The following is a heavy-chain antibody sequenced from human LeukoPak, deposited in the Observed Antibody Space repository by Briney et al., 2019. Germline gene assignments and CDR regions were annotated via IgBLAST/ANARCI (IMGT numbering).Heavy chain of an antibody. CDR2: ISAYNGNT. D-gene: IGHD5-24*01. V-gene: IGHV1-18*01. CDR1: GYTFTSYG. Sequence: ASVKVSCKASGYTFTSYGISWVRQAPGQGLEWMGWISAYNGNTNYAQKLQGRVTMTTDTSTSTAYMELRSLRSDDTAVYYCARGLQENLAWLTAFSAFDVWGPGTMVTVSS. J-gene: IGHJ3*01. CDR3: ARGLQENLAWLTAFSAFDV.